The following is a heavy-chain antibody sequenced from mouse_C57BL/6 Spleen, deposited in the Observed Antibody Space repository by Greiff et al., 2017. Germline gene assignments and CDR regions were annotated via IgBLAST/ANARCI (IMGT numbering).Heavy chain of an antibody. J-gene: IGHJ2*01. V-gene: IGHV1-64*01. CDR2: IHPNSGST. D-gene: IGHD1-1*01. CDR3: ATITTVVASEDY. Sequence: QVQLQQPGAELVKPGASVKLSCKASGYTFTSYWMHWVKQRPGQGLEWIGMIHPNSGSTNYNEKFKSKATLTVDKSSSTAYMQLSSLTSEDSAVYYCATITTVVASEDYWGQGTTLTVSS. CDR1: GYTFTSYW.